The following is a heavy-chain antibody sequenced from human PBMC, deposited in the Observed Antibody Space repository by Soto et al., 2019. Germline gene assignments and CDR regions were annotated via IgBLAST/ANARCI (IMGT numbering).Heavy chain of an antibody. Sequence: ASVKVSCKASGYTFTGYFIHWVRQAPGQGFEWMGWINPKSRGTTYAQRFRGRVTMTRDTSNSTAYMELRGLRSDDTAIYYCARVTLKAGNWFDPWGQGTLVTVSS. CDR3: ARVTLKAGNWFDP. J-gene: IGHJ5*02. CDR2: INPKSRGT. CDR1: GYTFTGYF. V-gene: IGHV1-2*02.